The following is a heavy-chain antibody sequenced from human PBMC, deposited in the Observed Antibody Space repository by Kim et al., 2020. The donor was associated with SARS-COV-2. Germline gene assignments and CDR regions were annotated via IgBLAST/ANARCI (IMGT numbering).Heavy chain of an antibody. V-gene: IGHV1-2*06. CDR1: GYTFTGYY. Sequence: ASVKVSCKASGYTFTGYYMHWVRQAPGQGLEWMGRINPNSGGTNYAQKFQGRVTMTRDTSISTAYMELSRLRSDDTAVYYCARDRGSSGWYYNYWGQGTLVTVSS. J-gene: IGHJ4*02. D-gene: IGHD6-19*01. CDR3: ARDRGSSGWYYNY. CDR2: INPNSGGT.